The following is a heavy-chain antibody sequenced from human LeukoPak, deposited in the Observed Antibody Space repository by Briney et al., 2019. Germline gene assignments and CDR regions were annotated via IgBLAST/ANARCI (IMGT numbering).Heavy chain of an antibody. CDR2: IWYDGSNK. CDR3: AKDSYCSSTSCFNY. J-gene: IGHJ4*02. D-gene: IGHD2-2*01. V-gene: IGHV3-33*06. Sequence: GGSLRLSCAASGLTFSSYGMHWVRQAPGKGLEWVAVIWYDGSNKYYADSVKGRFTISRDNSKNTLYLQINSLRAEYTAVYYCAKDSYCSSTSCFNYWGQGTLVTVSS. CDR1: GLTFSSYG.